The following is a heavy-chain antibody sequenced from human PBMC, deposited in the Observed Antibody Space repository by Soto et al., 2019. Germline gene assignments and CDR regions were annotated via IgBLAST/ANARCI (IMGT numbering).Heavy chain of an antibody. Sequence: PGGSLRLSCAASGFTFSSYSMNWVRQAPGKGLEWVSSISSSSSYIYYADSVKGRFTISRDNAKNSLYLQMNSLRAEDTAVYYCARVGYDSSGYYYDDAFDIWGQGTMVTVSS. D-gene: IGHD3-22*01. J-gene: IGHJ3*02. CDR1: GFTFSSYS. CDR3: ARVGYDSSGYYYDDAFDI. V-gene: IGHV3-21*01. CDR2: ISSSSSYI.